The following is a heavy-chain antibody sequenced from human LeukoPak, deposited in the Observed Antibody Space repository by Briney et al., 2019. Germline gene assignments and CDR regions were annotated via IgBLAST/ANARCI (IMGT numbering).Heavy chain of an antibody. Sequence: GGSLRLSCAASEFTFSTYWMTWVRQAPGKGLEWVANINQDGSETYYVDSVKGRFTISRDNAKNSLYLQMNSLRAEDTAMYYCARHSVTYFHGSGSPNYMGVWGKGTTVTVSS. D-gene: IGHD3-10*01. CDR2: INQDGSET. CDR1: EFTFSTYW. J-gene: IGHJ6*03. CDR3: ARHSVTYFHGSGSPNYMGV. V-gene: IGHV3-7*03.